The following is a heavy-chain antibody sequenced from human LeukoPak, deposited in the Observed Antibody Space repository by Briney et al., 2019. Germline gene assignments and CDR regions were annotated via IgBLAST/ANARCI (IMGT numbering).Heavy chain of an antibody. CDR2: IYYSGSP. CDR1: GASITDYY. CDR3: AYGGDAYKTGY. J-gene: IGHJ4*02. Sequence: SETLSLTCTVSGASITDYYWSWIRQPPAKGLEWIGYIYYSGSPNYNPSLKSRVTLSLDTSQNQFSLKLTSVTAADTAVYYCAYGGDAYKTGYWAQGTLVTVSS. V-gene: IGHV4-59*01. D-gene: IGHD5-24*01.